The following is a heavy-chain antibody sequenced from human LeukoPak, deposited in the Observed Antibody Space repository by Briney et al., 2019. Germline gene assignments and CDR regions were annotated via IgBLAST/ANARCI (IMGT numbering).Heavy chain of an antibody. D-gene: IGHD3-3*01. CDR3: ARDFWSGYPRGDDLDY. Sequence: PSETLSLTCTVSGGSISSSSYYWGWIRQPPGKGLEWIGSIYYSGSTYYNPSLKSRVTISVGTSKNQFSLKLSSVTAADTAVYYCARDFWSGYPRGDDLDYWGQGTLVTVSS. CDR1: GGSISSSSYY. V-gene: IGHV4-39*07. J-gene: IGHJ4*02. CDR2: IYYSGST.